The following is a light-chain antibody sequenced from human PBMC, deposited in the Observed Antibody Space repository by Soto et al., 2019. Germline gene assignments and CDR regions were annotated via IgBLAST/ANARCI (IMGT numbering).Light chain of an antibody. Sequence: EIVLTQSPATLSLSPGERATLSCRARQNVSSYLAWYQQKPGQAPRLLIYDASNRATGIPARFSGSGSGTDFTLTISSLEPEDFAVYYCQQRSNWPPYTFGQGTKLEIK. CDR3: QQRSNWPPYT. V-gene: IGKV3-11*01. CDR2: DAS. CDR1: QNVSSY. J-gene: IGKJ2*01.